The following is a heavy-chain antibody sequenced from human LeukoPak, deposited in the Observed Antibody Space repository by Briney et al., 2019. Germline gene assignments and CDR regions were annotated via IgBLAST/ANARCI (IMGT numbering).Heavy chain of an antibody. V-gene: IGHV3-33*01. D-gene: IGHD6-6*01. CDR2: MWDDGTNE. CDR1: GFNFGIYG. Sequence: GRSLRLSCTASGFNFGIYGMHWVRQPPGKGLEWVAVMWDDGTNEYYVESVKGRFTISRDNAKNSLYLQMNSLGAEDTAMYYCARVSSYSSSSGSFCDSWGQGTLVTVSS. CDR3: ARVSSYSSSSGSFCDS. J-gene: IGHJ4*02.